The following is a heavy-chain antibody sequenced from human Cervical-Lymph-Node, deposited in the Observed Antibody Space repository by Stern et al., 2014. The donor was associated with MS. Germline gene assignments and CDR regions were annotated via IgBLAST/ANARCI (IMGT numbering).Heavy chain of an antibody. Sequence: MQLVESEGGVVQPGTSLRLSCAASGFTFSTYGVHWVRQAPGKGLEWVAVIHYDGNKRYYGDSVKGRLTISRDNSKNTLYLQMDSLRAEDTAVYYCARDRSSGWTGELDYWGQGTLVIVSS. CDR1: GFTFSTYG. J-gene: IGHJ4*02. V-gene: IGHV3-33*01. CDR3: ARDRSSGWTGELDY. D-gene: IGHD6-19*01. CDR2: IHYDGNKR.